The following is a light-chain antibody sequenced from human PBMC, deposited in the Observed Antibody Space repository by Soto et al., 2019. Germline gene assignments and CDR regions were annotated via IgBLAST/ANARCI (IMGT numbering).Light chain of an antibody. CDR3: SLYRSRSSPE. Sequence: QSALTQPASVSGSPGQSITISCTGTSSDVDNSNYVSWYQQHPGKAPRLMIYEVSNRPSGVSHRFSGSKSGNTASLTISGLQAEDEAYYYCSLYRSRSSPEFGGGTKVTVL. CDR2: EVS. J-gene: IGLJ3*02. CDR1: SSDVDNSNY. V-gene: IGLV2-14*01.